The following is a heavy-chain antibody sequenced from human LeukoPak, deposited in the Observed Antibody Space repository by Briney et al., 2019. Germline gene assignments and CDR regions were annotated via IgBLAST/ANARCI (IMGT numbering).Heavy chain of an antibody. CDR3: ARLAGGSLDY. D-gene: IGHD1-26*01. CDR1: GGSISSSSYY. V-gene: IGHV4-39*01. CDR2: IYYSGST. Sequence: SETLSLTCTVSGGSISSSSYYWGWIRQPPGKGLEWIGSIYYSGSTYYNPSLKSRVTISVDTSKNQFSLKLSFVTAADTAVYYCARLAGGSLDYWGQGTLVTVSS. J-gene: IGHJ4*02.